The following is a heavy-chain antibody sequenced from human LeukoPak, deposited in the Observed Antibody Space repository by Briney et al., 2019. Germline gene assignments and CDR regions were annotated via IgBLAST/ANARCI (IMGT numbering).Heavy chain of an antibody. J-gene: IGHJ5*02. D-gene: IGHD2-2*01. CDR3: ARARGRYCSSTSCYSNWFDP. CDR2: INHSGST. CDR1: GGSFSGYY. V-gene: IGHV4-34*01. Sequence: PSETLSLTCAVYGGSFSGYYWSWIRQPPGKGVEGIGEINHSGSTNYNPSLKSRGTISVDTSKNQFSLKLSSVTAADTAVYYCARARGRYCSSTSCYSNWFDPWGQGTLVTVSS.